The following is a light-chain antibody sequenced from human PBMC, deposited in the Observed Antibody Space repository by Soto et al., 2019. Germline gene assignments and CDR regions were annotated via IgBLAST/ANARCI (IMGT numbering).Light chain of an antibody. Sequence: DIQMTQSPSTLSASVGDRSTITCRASRSINRWLPWYQQKPGKAAKLIISDASKLENGVPSRFSGSGSGTELTLTITRLQYDDFATYYCQQYSAYWTFGKGTKVDTK. V-gene: IGKV1-5*01. J-gene: IGKJ1*01. CDR1: RSINRW. CDR2: DAS. CDR3: QQYSAYWT.